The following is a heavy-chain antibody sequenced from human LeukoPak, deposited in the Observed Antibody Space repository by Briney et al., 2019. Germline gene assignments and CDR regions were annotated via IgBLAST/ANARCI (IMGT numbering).Heavy chain of an antibody. V-gene: IGHV1-8*01. D-gene: IGHD2-2*01. CDR1: GYTFTSYD. CDR2: MNPNSGNT. CDR3: VKLGYCSSTSCSDAFDI. Sequence: ASVKVSCKASGYTFTSYDINWVRQATGQGLEWMGWMNPNSGNTGYAQKFQGRVTMTRNTSISTAYMELSSLRSEDTAVYYCVKLGYCSSTSCSDAFDIWGQGTMVTVSS. J-gene: IGHJ3*02.